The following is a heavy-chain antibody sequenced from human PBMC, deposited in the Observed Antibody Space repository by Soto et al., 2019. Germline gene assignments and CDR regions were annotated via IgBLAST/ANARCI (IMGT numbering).Heavy chain of an antibody. D-gene: IGHD2-2*02. CDR2: IIPIFGTA. CDR3: ARDRGVVPAAIGSQGMDV. J-gene: IGHJ6*02. V-gene: IGHV1-69*13. Sequence: RASVKVSCKASGGTFSSYAISWVRQAPGQGLEWMGGIIPIFGTANYAQKFQGRVTITADESTSTAYMELSSLRSEDTAVYYCARDRGVVPAAIGSQGMDVWGQGTTVTVSS. CDR1: GGTFSSYA.